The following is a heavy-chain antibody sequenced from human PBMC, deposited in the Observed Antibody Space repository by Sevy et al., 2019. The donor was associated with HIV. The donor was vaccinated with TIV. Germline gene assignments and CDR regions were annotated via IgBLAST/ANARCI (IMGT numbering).Heavy chain of an antibody. Sequence: GGSLRLSCAVSGFLFRNYGMHWVRQAPGKGLEWVAVIWYDGSNKNYADSVKGRFTISRDNSKNMLYLEMDSLGVEDTAVYYCARHKTAMENIDYWGQGTLVTVSS. CDR2: IWYDGSNK. CDR3: ARHKTAMENIDY. V-gene: IGHV3-33*01. J-gene: IGHJ4*02. D-gene: IGHD5-18*01. CDR1: GFLFRNYG.